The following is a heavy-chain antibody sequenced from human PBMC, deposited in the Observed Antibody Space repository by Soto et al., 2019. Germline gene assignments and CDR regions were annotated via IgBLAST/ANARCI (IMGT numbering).Heavy chain of an antibody. CDR3: ARWNGYGDY. J-gene: IGHJ4*02. D-gene: IGHD1-1*01. CDR1: GFTVSTYG. Sequence: EVQLLASGGGLVQPGGSLRLSCAAPGFTVSTYGVTWVRQAPGKGLEWVSGFTGVIGTTHYADSVKGRFTITRDNSNNTVYLQMNSLRVEDTAVYYCARWNGYGDYWGRGTLVTVSS. V-gene: IGHV3-23*01. CDR2: FTGVIGTT.